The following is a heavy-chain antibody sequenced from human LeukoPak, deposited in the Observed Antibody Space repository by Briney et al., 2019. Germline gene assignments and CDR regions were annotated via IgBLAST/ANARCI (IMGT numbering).Heavy chain of an antibody. CDR2: TYYRSKWYN. D-gene: IGHD6-13*01. CDR3: ARGSNLHSSSWYFDY. Sequence: SQTLSLTCAISGDSVSSNSAAWNWIRQSPSRGLEWLGRTYYRSKWYNDYALSVKSRITVNPDTSKNQFSLQLNSVTPEDTAVYYCARGSNLHSSSWYFDYWGQGTLVTVSS. CDR1: GDSVSSNSAA. V-gene: IGHV6-1*01. J-gene: IGHJ4*02.